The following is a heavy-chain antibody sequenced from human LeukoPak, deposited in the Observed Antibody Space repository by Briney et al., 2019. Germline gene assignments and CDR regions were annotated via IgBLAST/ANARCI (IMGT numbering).Heavy chain of an antibody. CDR1: GGTFSSYA. D-gene: IGHD3-22*01. V-gene: IGHV1-69*01. CDR3: GANYDSSGYYSLYYYYYMDV. Sequence: GSSVKVSCKASGGTFSSYAISWVRQAPGQGLEWMGGIIPIFGTANYAQKFQGRVTITADESTSTAYMELSSLRSEDTAVYYCGANYDSSGYYSLYYYYYMDVWGKGTTVTISS. J-gene: IGHJ6*03. CDR2: IIPIFGTA.